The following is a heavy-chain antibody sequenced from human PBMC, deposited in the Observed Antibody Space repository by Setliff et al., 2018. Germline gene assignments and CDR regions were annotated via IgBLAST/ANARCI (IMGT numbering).Heavy chain of an antibody. CDR1: GGTFSNYG. CDR3: AREGVDTRSSTDYRYYMDV. D-gene: IGHD2-15*01. V-gene: IGHV1-69*05. J-gene: IGHJ6*03. Sequence: GASVNVSCKASGGTFSNYGVSWVRQAPGQGLEWMGGTIPLFGTTDYAQKFHGRVTIITDESTSTAYMELSRLTSDDTAVYYCAREGVDTRSSTDYRYYMDVWGQGTTVTVS. CDR2: TIPLFGTT.